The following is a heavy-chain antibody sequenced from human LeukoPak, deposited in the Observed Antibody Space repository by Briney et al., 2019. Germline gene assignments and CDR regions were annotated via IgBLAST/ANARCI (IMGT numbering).Heavy chain of an antibody. D-gene: IGHD3-10*01. Sequence: GGSLRLSCAASGITFSSYAMHWVRQAPGKGLEWVAVISYDGSNKYYADSVKGRFTISRDNSKNTLYLQMNSLRAEDTAVYYCARVRRLWSTHYFDYWGQGTLVTVSS. V-gene: IGHV3-30*04. CDR2: ISYDGSNK. J-gene: IGHJ4*02. CDR3: ARVRRLWSTHYFDY. CDR1: GITFSSYA.